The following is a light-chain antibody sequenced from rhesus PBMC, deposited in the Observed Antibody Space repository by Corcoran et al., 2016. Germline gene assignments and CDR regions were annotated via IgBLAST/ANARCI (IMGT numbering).Light chain of an antibody. CDR3: QHGYGIQCT. J-gene: IGKJ3*01. CDR1: QGISNN. CDR2: KAS. Sequence: DIQMTQSPSSLSASVGDRVTITCRASQGISNNLAWYQQKPGKVPKLLIYKASTLQSGIPSRFSGSGSGTDFTLTISSLQPEDFATYYCQHGYGIQCTFGPGTKLDIK. V-gene: IGKV1-25*01.